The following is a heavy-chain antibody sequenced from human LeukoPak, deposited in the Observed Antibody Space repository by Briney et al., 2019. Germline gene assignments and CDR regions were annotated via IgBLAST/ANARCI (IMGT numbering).Heavy chain of an antibody. CDR1: GFTFSSYG. J-gene: IGHJ4*02. D-gene: IGHD2-21*02. CDR2: IRYDGSNK. V-gene: IGHV3-30*02. CDR3: ARNCGGDCYQAAY. Sequence: GGSLRLSCAASGFTFSSYGMHCVRQVPGKGQEWVAFIRYDGSNKYYADSVKGRFTISRDNSKNTLYLQMNSLRAEDTAVYYCARNCGGDCYQAAYWGQGTLVTVSS.